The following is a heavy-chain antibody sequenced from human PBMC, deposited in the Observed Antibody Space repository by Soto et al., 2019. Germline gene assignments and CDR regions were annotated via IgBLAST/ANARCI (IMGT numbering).Heavy chain of an antibody. J-gene: IGHJ5*02. CDR1: GYTFTGYY. V-gene: IGHV1-2*02. CDR2: INPNSGGT. CDR3: ARSQSDIVVVVAATFDP. Sequence: ASVKVCCKASGYTFTGYYMHWVRQAPGQGLEWMGWINPNSGGTNYAQKFQGRVTMTRDTSISTAYMELSGLRSDDTAVYYCARSQSDIVVVVAATFDPWGQGTLVTVS. D-gene: IGHD2-15*01.